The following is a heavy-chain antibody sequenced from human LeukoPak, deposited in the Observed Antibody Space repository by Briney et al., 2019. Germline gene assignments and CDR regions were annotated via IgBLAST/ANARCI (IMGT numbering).Heavy chain of an antibody. CDR1: GFTFDDYG. D-gene: IGHD2-2*02. CDR2: INWNGGST. V-gene: IGHV3-20*04. CDR3: AREGYCSSTGCYTPYYFDY. J-gene: IGHJ4*02. Sequence: GGSLRLSCAASGFTFDDYGMSWVRQAPGKGLEWVSGINWNGGSTGYADSVKGRFTISRDNAKNSLYLQMNSLRAEDTALYYCAREGYCSSTGCYTPYYFDYWGQGTLVTVSS.